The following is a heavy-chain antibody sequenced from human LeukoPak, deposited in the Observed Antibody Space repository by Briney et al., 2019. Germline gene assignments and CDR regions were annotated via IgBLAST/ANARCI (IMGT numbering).Heavy chain of an antibody. V-gene: IGHV3-30-3*01. D-gene: IGHD6-13*01. CDR1: GFIFSNSV. CDR3: ARRGWGSDIAAAGTGSDY. CDR2: ISFDGSNK. J-gene: IGHJ4*02. Sequence: GGSLRLSCAASGFIFSNSVMHWVRQAPGKGLEWVAVISFDGSNKYYADSVKGRFTISGDNSKNTLYLQMNSLRAEDTAVYYCARRGWGSDIAAAGTGSDYWGQGTLVTVSS.